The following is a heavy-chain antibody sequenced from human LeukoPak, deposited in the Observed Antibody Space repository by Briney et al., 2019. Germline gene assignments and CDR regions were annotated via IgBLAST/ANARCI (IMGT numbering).Heavy chain of an antibody. CDR2: IYSGGST. CDR1: GFTVSSNY. Sequence: GGSLRLSCAASGFTVSSNYMSWVRQAPGKGLEWVSVIYSGGSTYYADSVKGRFTISRDNSKNTLYLQMNSLRAEDTAVYYCARVPHYDFWSGYHKEVLDYWGQGTLVTVSS. V-gene: IGHV3-53*01. D-gene: IGHD3-3*01. CDR3: ARVPHYDFWSGYHKEVLDY. J-gene: IGHJ4*02.